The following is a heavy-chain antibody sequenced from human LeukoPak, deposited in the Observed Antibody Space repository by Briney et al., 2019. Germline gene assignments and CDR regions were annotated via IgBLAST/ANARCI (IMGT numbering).Heavy chain of an antibody. CDR2: ISWNSGNI. Sequence: PGRSLRLSCTASRFTFDDCATHWVRQAPGQGLEWVSGISWNSGNIAYADSVKGRFTISRDNAKNSLYLQMNSLRAEDTAFYYCVKGSDWGSHWYFDLWGRGTLVTVSS. CDR3: VKGSDWGSHWYFDL. CDR1: RFTFDDCA. V-gene: IGHV3-9*01. J-gene: IGHJ2*01. D-gene: IGHD7-27*01.